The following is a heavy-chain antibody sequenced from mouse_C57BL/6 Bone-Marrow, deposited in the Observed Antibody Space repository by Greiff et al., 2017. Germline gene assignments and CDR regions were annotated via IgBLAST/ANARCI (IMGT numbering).Heavy chain of an antibody. Sequence: QVQLQQPGAELVKPGASVKLSCKASGYTFTSYWMHWVKQRPGQGLEWIGMIHPNSGSTNYNEKFKSKATLTVDKSSSTAYMQLSSLTSEDSAVYYCARSGIYYDYPLIAYWCQGTLVTVSA. D-gene: IGHD2-4*01. CDR1: GYTFTSYW. V-gene: IGHV1-64*01. CDR3: ARSGIYYDYPLIAY. J-gene: IGHJ3*01. CDR2: IHPNSGST.